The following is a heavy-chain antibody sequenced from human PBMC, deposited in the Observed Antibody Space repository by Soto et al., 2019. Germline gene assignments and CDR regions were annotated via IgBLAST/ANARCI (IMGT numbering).Heavy chain of an antibody. CDR1: GDSVSSNSAA. CDR3: ARDRFLSSSWYGGWFDT. V-gene: IGHV6-1*01. CDR2: TYYRSKWDN. Sequence: PSQTLSLTCAISGDSVSSNSAAWNWIRQSPSRGLEWLGRTYYRSKWDNDYAVSVKSRITINPDTSKNQFSLQLNSVTPEYTAVYYCARDRFLSSSWYGGWFDTWGQGTMVTVSS. D-gene: IGHD6-13*01. J-gene: IGHJ5*02.